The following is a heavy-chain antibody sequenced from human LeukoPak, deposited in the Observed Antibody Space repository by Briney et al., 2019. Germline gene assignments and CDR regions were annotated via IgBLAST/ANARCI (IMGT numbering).Heavy chain of an antibody. CDR1: GFSSSNSA. CDR3: AREAEAFDI. CDR2: ISDDGSNT. J-gene: IGHJ3*02. Sequence: PGGSLRLSCAASGFSSSNSAMHWVRQAPGKGLEWVALISDDGSNTIYADSVKGRFSISRDNSKNTLYLQMNSLRPEDTAVYYCAREAEAFDIWGQGTMVTVSS. V-gene: IGHV3-30*03.